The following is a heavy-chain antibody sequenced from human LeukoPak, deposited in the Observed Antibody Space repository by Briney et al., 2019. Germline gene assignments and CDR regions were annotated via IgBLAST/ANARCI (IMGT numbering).Heavy chain of an antibody. Sequence: GGSLRLSCAASGFTFSSYWMHWVRQAPGKGLVWVSRINTDGSSTSYADSVKGRFTISRDNAKNSLYLQMNSLRAEDTAVYYCARDPIQLAHFDYWGQGTLVTVSS. J-gene: IGHJ4*02. CDR2: INTDGSST. D-gene: IGHD2-2*01. CDR1: GFTFSSYW. V-gene: IGHV3-74*01. CDR3: ARDPIQLAHFDY.